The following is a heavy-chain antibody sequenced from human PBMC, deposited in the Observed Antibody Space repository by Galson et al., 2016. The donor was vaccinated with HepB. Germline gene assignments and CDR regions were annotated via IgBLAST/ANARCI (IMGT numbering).Heavy chain of an antibody. D-gene: IGHD3-10*01. CDR2: IRNKAYSYAT. CDR1: GFAFSGST. J-gene: IGHJ6*03. V-gene: IGHV3-73*01. CDR3: TRQVPITMVRGVLPKYDDYYYYMDV. Sequence: SLRLSCAASGFAFSGSTMHWVRQASGKGLEWVGRIRNKAYSYATAYAASVKGRFTISRDDSKNTAYLQMNSLKTGDTAVYYCTRQVPITMVRGVLPKYDDYYYYMDVWGKGTTVTVSS.